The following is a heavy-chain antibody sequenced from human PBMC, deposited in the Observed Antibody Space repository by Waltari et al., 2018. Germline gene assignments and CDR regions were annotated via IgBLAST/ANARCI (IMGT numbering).Heavy chain of an antibody. J-gene: IGHJ5*02. Sequence: QVQLQQWGAGLLKPSETLSLTCAVYGGSFSGYYWTWIRQPPKKGLEWIGEINHSGSTNHNPSLKSRVTISVDTSKNQFSLNLSSVTAADTAVYYCARVSVVPAATFDPWGQGTLVTVSS. V-gene: IGHV4-34*01. CDR2: INHSGST. CDR3: ARVSVVPAATFDP. CDR1: GGSFSGYY. D-gene: IGHD2-2*01.